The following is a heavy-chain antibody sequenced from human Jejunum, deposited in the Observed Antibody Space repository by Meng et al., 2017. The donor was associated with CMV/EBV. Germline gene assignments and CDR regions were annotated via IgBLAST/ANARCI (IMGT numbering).Heavy chain of an antibody. J-gene: IGHJ6*02. CDR3: AKRINLGRGRIMDYYGMDV. Sequence: SSNSMTWVRQAPGKGLEWVANIKDDGSEKYYVDSVKGRFTISRDNAKNSLYLQMNSLRVEDTAVYYCAKRINLGRGRIMDYYGMDVWGQGTTVTVSS. D-gene: IGHD3-10*01. CDR1: SSNS. V-gene: IGHV3-7*01. CDR2: IKDDGSEK.